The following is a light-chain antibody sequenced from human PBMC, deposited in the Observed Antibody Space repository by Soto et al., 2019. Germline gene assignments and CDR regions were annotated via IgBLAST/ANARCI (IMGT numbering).Light chain of an antibody. J-gene: IGKJ5*01. CDR2: GAS. V-gene: IGKV3-20*01. CDR3: QQYGSSPIT. Sequence: EIVLTQSPGTLSLSPGERATLSCRASQSIGLAIAWYQHKPGQAPRLLISGASRRAAGIPDRFSGSGSGTDFTLTITPLEPEDFAVYFCQQYGSSPITFGQGTRLEIK. CDR1: QSIGLA.